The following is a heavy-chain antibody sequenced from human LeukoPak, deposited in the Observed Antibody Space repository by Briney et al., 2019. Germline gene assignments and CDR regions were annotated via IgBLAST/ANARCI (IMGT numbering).Heavy chain of an antibody. D-gene: IGHD2-2*01. CDR3: ASLIVVVPASDFDY. V-gene: IGHV3-48*03. CDR2: ISSSGSTI. J-gene: IGHJ4*02. CDR1: GFTFSSYE. Sequence: GGSLRLSCAASGFTFSSYEMNWVRQAPGKGLEWVSYISSSGSTIYYADSVKGRFTISRDNAKNSLYLQMNSLRAEDTAVYYCASLIVVVPASDFDYWGQGTLVTVSS.